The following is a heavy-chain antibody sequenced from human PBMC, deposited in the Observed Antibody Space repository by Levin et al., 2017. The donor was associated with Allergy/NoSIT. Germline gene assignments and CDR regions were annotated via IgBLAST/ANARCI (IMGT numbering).Heavy chain of an antibody. D-gene: IGHD6-13*01. Sequence: ETLSLTCAASGFTFSTYWMSWVRQAPGKGLEWVAYIKSDGSEKNYVDSVKGRFTISRDNAKNSLYLQMNSLRAEDTAVYYCARPGIAAVFDSWGQGTLVTVSS. V-gene: IGHV3-7*02. CDR2: IKSDGSEK. CDR3: ARPGIAAVFDS. J-gene: IGHJ5*01. CDR1: GFTFSTYW.